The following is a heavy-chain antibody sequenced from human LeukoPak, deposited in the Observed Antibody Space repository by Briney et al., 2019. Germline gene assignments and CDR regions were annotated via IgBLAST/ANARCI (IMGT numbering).Heavy chain of an antibody. CDR1: GFTFSDYW. Sequence: QPGGSLRLSCAASGFTFSDYWMTWVRQAPGKGLEWVAHIKQDGGEKYYVDSVKSRFTISRDNANNLVFLQMNSLRAEDTAVYYCARGWNYAFRFDDWGQGTLVTVSS. CDR2: IKQDGGEK. D-gene: IGHD3-3*01. CDR3: ARGWNYAFRFDD. J-gene: IGHJ4*02. V-gene: IGHV3-7*01.